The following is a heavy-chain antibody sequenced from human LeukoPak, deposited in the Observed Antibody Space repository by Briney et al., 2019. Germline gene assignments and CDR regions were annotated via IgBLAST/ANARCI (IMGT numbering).Heavy chain of an antibody. Sequence: SETLSLTCAVYGGSFSGYYWSWIRQPPGKGLEWIGEINHSGSTNYNPSLKSRVTISVDTSKNQFSLELSSVTAADTAVYYCARLRNYYDSSGYYYTRRAAFDIWGQGTMVTVSS. CDR2: INHSGST. J-gene: IGHJ3*02. V-gene: IGHV4-34*01. CDR3: ARLRNYYDSSGYYYTRRAAFDI. D-gene: IGHD3-22*01. CDR1: GGSFSGYY.